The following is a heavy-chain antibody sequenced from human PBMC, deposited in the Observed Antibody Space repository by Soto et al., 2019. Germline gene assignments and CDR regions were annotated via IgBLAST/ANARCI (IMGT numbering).Heavy chain of an antibody. V-gene: IGHV5-51*01. CDR3: ARHDRIAVAGMFSGMDV. CDR1: GYSFTSYW. D-gene: IGHD6-19*01. Sequence: PGESLKISCKGSGYSFTSYWIGWVRQMPGKGLEWMGIIYPGDSDTRYSPSFQGQVTISADKSISTAYLQWSSLKASDTAMYYCARHDRIAVAGMFSGMDVWGQGTTVTVS. CDR2: IYPGDSDT. J-gene: IGHJ6*02.